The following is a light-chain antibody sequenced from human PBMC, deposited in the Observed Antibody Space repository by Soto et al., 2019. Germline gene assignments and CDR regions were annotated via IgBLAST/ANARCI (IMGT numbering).Light chain of an antibody. CDR3: HTYNSYSLHT. CDR1: QSVSRS. CDR2: DAS. V-gene: IGKV1-5*01. Sequence: DIPMTQSPSTLSASVGDRITITCRASQSVSRSLAWFQQKPGKAPKLLIYDASSLESGVPSGFSGRGSGTEFTLTISSLQPDDCATYYCHTYNSYSLHTFGQGTKLEIK. J-gene: IGKJ2*01.